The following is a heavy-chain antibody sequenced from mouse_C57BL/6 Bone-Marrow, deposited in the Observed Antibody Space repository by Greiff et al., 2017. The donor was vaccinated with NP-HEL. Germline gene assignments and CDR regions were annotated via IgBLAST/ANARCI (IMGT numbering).Heavy chain of an antibody. V-gene: IGHV5-17*01. D-gene: IGHD4-1*01. Sequence: EVQGVESGGGLVKPGGSLKLSCAASGFTFSDYGMHWVRQAPEKGLEWVAYISSGSSTIYYADTVKGRFTISRDNAKNALLLQMTSLRSEDTAMYYCARLTGGGFAYWGQGTLVTVSA. CDR1: GFTFSDYG. CDR2: ISSGSSTI. CDR3: ARLTGGGFAY. J-gene: IGHJ3*01.